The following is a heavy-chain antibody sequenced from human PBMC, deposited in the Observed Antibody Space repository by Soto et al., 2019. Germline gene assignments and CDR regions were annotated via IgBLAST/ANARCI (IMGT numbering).Heavy chain of an antibody. V-gene: IGHV4-34*01. Sequence: SETLSLTCAVYGGSFSGYYWSWIRQPPGKGLEWFGEIDHSGSTNYNPSLKSRVTISVDTSKNQFSLKLSSVTAADTAVYYCARGLPVLLWFGESHMGNYFDYWGQGTLVTVSS. CDR3: ARGLPVLLWFGESHMGNYFDY. J-gene: IGHJ4*02. D-gene: IGHD3-10*01. CDR2: IDHSGST. CDR1: GGSFSGYY.